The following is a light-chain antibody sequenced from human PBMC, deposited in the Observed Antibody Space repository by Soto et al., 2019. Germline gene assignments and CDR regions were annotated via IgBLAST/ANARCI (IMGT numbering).Light chain of an antibody. Sequence: QSALAQPASVSGSPGQSITISCTGTRSDVGGYTLVSWFQQHPGKAPKLMIYEDNNRPSGVSDRFSGSKSGTTASLTISGLQAEDEADYYCCSYAGSSSVLFGGGTKLTVL. V-gene: IGLV2-23*01. CDR3: CSYAGSSSVL. CDR1: RSDVGGYTL. CDR2: EDN. J-gene: IGLJ2*01.